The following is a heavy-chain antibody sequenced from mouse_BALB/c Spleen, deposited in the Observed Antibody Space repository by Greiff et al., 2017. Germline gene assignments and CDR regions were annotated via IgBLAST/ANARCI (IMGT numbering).Heavy chain of an antibody. J-gene: IGHJ2*01. Sequence: EVQLQQSGPELMKPGASVKISCKASGYSFTSYYMHWVKQSHGKSLEWIGYIDPFNGGTSYNQKFKGKATLTVDKSSSTAYMHLSSLTSEDSAVYYCARCYYGSRDYFDYWGQGTTLTVSS. CDR2: IDPFNGGT. D-gene: IGHD1-1*01. CDR1: GYSFTSYY. CDR3: ARCYYGSRDYFDY. V-gene: IGHV1S135*01.